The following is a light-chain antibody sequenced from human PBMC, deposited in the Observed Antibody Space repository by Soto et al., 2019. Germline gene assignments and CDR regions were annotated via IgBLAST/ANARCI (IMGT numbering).Light chain of an antibody. CDR2: GAS. CDR1: QSVNYY. V-gene: IGKV1-39*01. Sequence: DIQMTQFPSSLSAAVGDRVTITCLASQSVNYYLNWYQQKPGKAPKLLIYGASSLQSGVPSRFSGSGSGTDFTLSITSLQPEDFATYYCQQSYSTPRTFGPGTKVDIK. J-gene: IGKJ3*01. CDR3: QQSYSTPRT.